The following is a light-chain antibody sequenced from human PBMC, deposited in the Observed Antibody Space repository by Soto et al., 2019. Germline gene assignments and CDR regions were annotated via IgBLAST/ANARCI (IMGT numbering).Light chain of an antibody. J-gene: IGKJ2*01. CDR1: QSVLHSSHNENY. CDR3: QQYYSTPHT. Sequence: DIVMTQSPDSLAVSLGERATINCKSSQSVLHSSHNENYLVWYQQKPGQPPKLLIYWASTRESGVPDRFSGSGSGTDFTLTISSLQAEDVAVYYCQQYYSTPHTCGQGTKLEIK. V-gene: IGKV4-1*01. CDR2: WAS.